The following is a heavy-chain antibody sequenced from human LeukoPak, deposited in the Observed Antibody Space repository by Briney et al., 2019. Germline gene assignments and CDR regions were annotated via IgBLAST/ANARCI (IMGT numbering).Heavy chain of an antibody. J-gene: IGHJ5*02. D-gene: IGHD6-19*01. V-gene: IGHV4-59*12. CDR1: GGSISSYY. Sequence: SETLSLTCTVSGGSISSYYWSWIRQPPGKGLEWIGYIYYSGSTNYNPSLKSRVTISVDTSKNQFSLKLSSVTAADTAVYYCARVTQWLVHNWFDPWGQGTLVTVSS. CDR3: ARVTQWLVHNWFDP. CDR2: IYYSGST.